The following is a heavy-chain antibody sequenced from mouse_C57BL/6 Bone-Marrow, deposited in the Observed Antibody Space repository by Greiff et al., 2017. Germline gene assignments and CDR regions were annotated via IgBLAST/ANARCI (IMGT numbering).Heavy chain of an antibody. CDR1: GYTFTDYY. Sequence: EVQLKESGPVLVKPGASVKMSCKASGYTFTDYYMNWVKQSHGKSLEWIGVINPYNGGTSYNQKFKGKATLTVDKSSSTAYMELNSLTSEDSAVYYCARPLLRYPFYAMDYWGQGTSVTVSS. CDR2: INPYNGGT. J-gene: IGHJ4*01. D-gene: IGHD1-1*01. CDR3: ARPLLRYPFYAMDY. V-gene: IGHV1-19*01.